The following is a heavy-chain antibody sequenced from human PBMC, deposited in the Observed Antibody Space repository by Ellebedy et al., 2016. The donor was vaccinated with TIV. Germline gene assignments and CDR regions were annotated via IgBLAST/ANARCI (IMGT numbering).Heavy chain of an antibody. Sequence: SVKVSXXASGGSFSNSVINWVRQAPGQGLEYMGGIIPLIGSPNYAQKFQGRVTITADESTSTTYMELSSLTSEDTALYYCGRWAGRTESMFFGPLDYWGQGSLVSVSS. V-gene: IGHV1-69*13. CDR2: IIPLIGSP. CDR1: GGSFSNSV. CDR3: GRWAGRTESMFFGPLDY. J-gene: IGHJ4*02. D-gene: IGHD3-10*02.